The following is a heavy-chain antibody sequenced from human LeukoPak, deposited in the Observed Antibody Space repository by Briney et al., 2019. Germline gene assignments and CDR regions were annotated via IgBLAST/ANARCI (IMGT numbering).Heavy chain of an antibody. D-gene: IGHD2-21*01. J-gene: IGHJ6*03. Sequence: GGSLRLSCAASGFTFSSYSMNWVRQAPGKGLEWVSSISSSSSYIYYADSVKGRFTISRDNAKNSLYLQINSLRAEDTAVYYCARDEIEAYYYYYMDVWGKGTTVTVSS. V-gene: IGHV3-21*01. CDR2: ISSSSSYI. CDR3: ARDEIEAYYYYYMDV. CDR1: GFTFSSYS.